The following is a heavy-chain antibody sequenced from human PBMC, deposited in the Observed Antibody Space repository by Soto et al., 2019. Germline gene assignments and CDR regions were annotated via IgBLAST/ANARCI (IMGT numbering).Heavy chain of an antibody. D-gene: IGHD3-3*01. CDR2: IYSGGST. V-gene: IGHV3-53*02. CDR1: GFTVSSNY. J-gene: IGHJ1*01. Sequence: EVQLVETGGGLIQPGGSLRLSCAASGFTVSSNYMSWVRQAPGKGLEWVSVIYSGGSTYYADSVKGRFTISRDNSKNTLYLQMNNLRAEDTALYYCARGGRGYDFWSGYYTAEYFPHWGQGTLVTVSS. CDR3: ARGGRGYDFWSGYYTAEYFPH.